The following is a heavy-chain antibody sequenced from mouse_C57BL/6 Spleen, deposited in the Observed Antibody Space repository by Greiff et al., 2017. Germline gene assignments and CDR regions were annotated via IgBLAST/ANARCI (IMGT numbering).Heavy chain of an antibody. CDR3: TREDYDYHYAMYY. J-gene: IGHJ4*01. V-gene: IGHV1-55*01. D-gene: IGHD2-4*01. CDR1: GYTFTSYW. CDR2: IYPGSGST. Sequence: VQLQQPGAELVKPGASVKMSCKASGYTFTSYWITWVKQRPGQGLEWIGDIYPGSGSTNYNEKFKSKATLTVDTSSSTAYMQLSSLTSEDSAVYYCTREDYDYHYAMYYWGQGTSVTVSS.